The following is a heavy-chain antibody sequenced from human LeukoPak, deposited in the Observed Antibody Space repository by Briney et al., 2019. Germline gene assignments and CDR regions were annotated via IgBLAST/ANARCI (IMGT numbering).Heavy chain of an antibody. CDR3: ARDQTTLSYYYYYYMDV. J-gene: IGHJ6*03. Sequence: GGSLRLSCAASGFTFSDYYMSWIRQAPGKGLEWVSYISSSGSTIYYADSVKGRFAISRDNAKNSLYLQMNSLRAEDTAVYYCARDQTTLSYYYYYYMDVWGKGTTVTVSS. CDR1: GFTFSDYY. V-gene: IGHV3-11*04. D-gene: IGHD4-11*01. CDR2: ISSSGSTI.